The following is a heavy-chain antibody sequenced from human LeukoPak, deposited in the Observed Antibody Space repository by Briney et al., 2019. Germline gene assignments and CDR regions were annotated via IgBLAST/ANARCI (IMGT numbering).Heavy chain of an antibody. Sequence: GGSLKLSCAASGFTFSSYAMSWVRQAPGKGLEWVSAISGSGGSTYYADSVKGRFTISRDNSKNTLYLQMNSLRAEDTAVYYCAKFKAAAGWFDPWGQGTLVTVSS. V-gene: IGHV3-23*01. CDR3: AKFKAAAGWFDP. CDR2: ISGSGGST. CDR1: GFTFSSYA. J-gene: IGHJ5*02. D-gene: IGHD6-13*01.